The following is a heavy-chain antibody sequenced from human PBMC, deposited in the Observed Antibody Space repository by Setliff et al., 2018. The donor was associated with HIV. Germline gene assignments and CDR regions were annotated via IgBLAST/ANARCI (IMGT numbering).Heavy chain of an antibody. J-gene: IGHJ4*02. D-gene: IGHD6-19*01. V-gene: IGHV1-18*01. CDR1: GYTFSSYG. CDR3: ARDPNIGYSSAWYLNYFDY. CDR2: ISAYNDNT. Sequence: ASVKVPCKASGYTFSSYGITWVRQAPGQGLEWMGWISAYNDNTNYAQKLQGRVTMTTDTSTSTAYMELRSLRSDDTAVYYCARDPNIGYSSAWYLNYFDYWGQGTLVTVSS.